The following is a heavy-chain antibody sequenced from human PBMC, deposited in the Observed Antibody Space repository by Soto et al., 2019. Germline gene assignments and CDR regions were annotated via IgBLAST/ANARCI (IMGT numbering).Heavy chain of an antibody. J-gene: IGHJ4*02. CDR2: IYYTGNT. Sequence: SETLSLTCTVSGGSISSGGYYWSWIRQHPGKGLEWIGYIYYTGNTHYNPSLESRVTISVDTYKNQFSLKVRSVTAADTAVYYCARDNTYGFDYWGQGTLVTVSS. CDR1: GGSISSGGYY. D-gene: IGHD5-18*01. CDR3: ARDNTYGFDY. V-gene: IGHV4-31*03.